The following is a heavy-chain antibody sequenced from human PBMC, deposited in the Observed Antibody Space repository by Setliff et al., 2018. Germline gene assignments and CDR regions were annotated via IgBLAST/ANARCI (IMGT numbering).Heavy chain of an antibody. CDR3: ARVPQEALYYYDRGHYIDY. CDR2: INPNNGDT. V-gene: IGHV1-2*02. J-gene: IGHJ4*02. D-gene: IGHD3-22*01. Sequence: ASVKVSCKASGYTFSSYAMNWVRQAPGQGLEWMGWINPNNGDTKSAQKVQGRVAMTRDTSINTAYMELSSLRYDDTAVYYCARVPQEALYYYDRGHYIDYWGQGTLVTVSS. CDR1: GYTFSSYA.